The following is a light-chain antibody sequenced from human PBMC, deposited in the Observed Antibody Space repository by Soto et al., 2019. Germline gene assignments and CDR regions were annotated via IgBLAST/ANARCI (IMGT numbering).Light chain of an antibody. CDR1: QSVTSY. CDR2: DAS. J-gene: IGKJ4*01. CDR3: QQRSNWPLT. Sequence: EIVLTQSPATLSLSPGEPATLSCRASQSVTSYLAWYQQKPGQAPRLLIYDASNRASGIPARFTGSGSGTDFTPSISSLEPEDFAVYYCQQRSNWPLTFGGGTKVEIK. V-gene: IGKV3-11*01.